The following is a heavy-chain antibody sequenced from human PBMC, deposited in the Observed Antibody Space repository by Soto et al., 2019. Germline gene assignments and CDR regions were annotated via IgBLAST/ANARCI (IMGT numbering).Heavy chain of an antibody. D-gene: IGHD3-10*01. CDR2: INAGNGNT. CDR1: GYTFTSYA. Sequence: QVQLVQSGAEVKKPGASVKVSCKASGYTFTSYAMHWVRQAPGQRLEWMGWINAGNGNTKYSQKFQGRVTITRDTSASTAYMELSSLRSEDTAVYYCARVGEILWSLVDYWGQGTLVTVSS. CDR3: ARVGEILWSLVDY. J-gene: IGHJ4*02. V-gene: IGHV1-3*01.